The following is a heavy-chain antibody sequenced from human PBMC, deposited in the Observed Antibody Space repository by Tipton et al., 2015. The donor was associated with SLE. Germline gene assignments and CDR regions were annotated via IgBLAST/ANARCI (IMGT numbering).Heavy chain of an antibody. CDR1: GASISNGGYS. CDR3: ARDKPYDI. J-gene: IGHJ3*02. CDR2: IYHGGST. Sequence: TLSLTCAVSGASISNGGYSWSWLRQPPGKGLEYIGFIYHGGSTYYNPSLKSRVTISVDTSKKQFSLKLTSVTAADTAVYYCARDKPYDIWGQGTMVTVSS. V-gene: IGHV4-30-2*01.